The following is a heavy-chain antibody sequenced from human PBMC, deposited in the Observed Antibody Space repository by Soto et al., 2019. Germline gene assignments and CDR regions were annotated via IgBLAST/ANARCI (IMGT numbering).Heavy chain of an antibody. J-gene: IGHJ4*02. CDR3: ARDSGYGSGNSVNHYFDY. Sequence: GGSLRLSCVASGFTFIAYSMNWVRQAPGKGPEWVSSISGSSTYIYYADSVKGRFTISRDNADNSLYLQMNSLRVEDTALYYCARDSGYGSGNSVNHYFDYWGQGTLVTVSS. V-gene: IGHV3-21*06. D-gene: IGHD3-10*01. CDR2: ISGSSTYI. CDR1: GFTFIAYS.